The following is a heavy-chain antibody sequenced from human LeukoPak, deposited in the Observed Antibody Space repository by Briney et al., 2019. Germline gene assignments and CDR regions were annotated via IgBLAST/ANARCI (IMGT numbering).Heavy chain of an antibody. J-gene: IGHJ3*02. V-gene: IGHV4-38-2*02. CDR2: IYYTGNT. D-gene: IGHD2-2*01. Sequence: SETLSLTCTVSGYSISSGNYWGWIRQPPAKGLEWIGSIYYTGNTFYNPSLKSRVTLSVDTSKNQFSLELSSVTAADTAVYYCARVPPYRAFEIWGQGTMVSVSS. CDR3: ARVPPYRAFEI. CDR1: GYSISSGNY.